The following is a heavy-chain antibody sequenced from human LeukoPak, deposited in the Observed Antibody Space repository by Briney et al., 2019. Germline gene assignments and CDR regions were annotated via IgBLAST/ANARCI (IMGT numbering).Heavy chain of an antibody. D-gene: IGHD3-22*01. V-gene: IGHV1-69*04. Sequence: SVKVSCKASGYTFTSYDINWVRQAPGQGLEWMGRVIPILGIANYAQKFQGRVTITADKSTSTAYMELSSLRSEDTAVYYCARNLAYYDSSGYTDYWGQGTLVTVSS. CDR1: GYTFTSYD. CDR3: ARNLAYYDSSGYTDY. CDR2: VIPILGIA. J-gene: IGHJ4*02.